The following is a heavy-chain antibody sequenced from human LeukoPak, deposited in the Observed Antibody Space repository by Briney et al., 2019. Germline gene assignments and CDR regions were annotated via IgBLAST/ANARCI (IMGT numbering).Heavy chain of an antibody. Sequence: PSETLSLTCTVSGYSISRGNHWGWIRQPPGKGLEWIGSIYHSGSTYYNPSLKSRVTISVDTSKNQFSLKLTSVTAADTAVYYCARGPLIGPIDYWGQGTLVTVSS. CDR2: IYHSGST. D-gene: IGHD3-16*01. CDR3: ARGPLIGPIDY. CDR1: GYSISRGNH. J-gene: IGHJ4*02. V-gene: IGHV4-38-2*02.